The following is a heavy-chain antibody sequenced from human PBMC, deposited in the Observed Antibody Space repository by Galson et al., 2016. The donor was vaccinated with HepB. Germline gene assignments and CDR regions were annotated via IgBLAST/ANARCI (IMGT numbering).Heavy chain of an antibody. CDR1: GFTFGDYA. V-gene: IGHV3-49*03. CDR2: IRSKTYGGTT. D-gene: IGHD6-6*01. CDR3: TGQLVGFYYYSGMEV. J-gene: IGHJ6*02. Sequence: SLRLSCAASGFTFGDYAMSWFRQAPGKRLEWLGFIRSKTYGGTTEYAASVKDRFTISRDYSKSIAYLQMNSLKTEDTAVYYCTGQLVGFYYYSGMEVWGQGTTVTVSS.